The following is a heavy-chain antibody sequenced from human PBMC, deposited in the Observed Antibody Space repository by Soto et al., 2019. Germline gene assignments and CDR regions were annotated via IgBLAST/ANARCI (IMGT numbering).Heavy chain of an antibody. CDR2: ISAHYGNT. CDR1: GYGFTTYV. CDR3: ARGRYGDY. Sequence: VHLVQSGAEVKKPGASVKVSCKGSGYGFTTYVITWVRQAPGQGLEWMAWISAHYGNTNYAQKLQGRVTVTRDTSTSTAYMELRSLRSDDTAVYYCARGRYGDYWGQGALVTVPS. J-gene: IGHJ4*02. V-gene: IGHV1-18*01. D-gene: IGHD1-1*01.